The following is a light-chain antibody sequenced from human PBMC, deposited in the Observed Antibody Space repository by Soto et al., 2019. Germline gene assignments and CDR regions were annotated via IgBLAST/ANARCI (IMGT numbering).Light chain of an antibody. CDR1: RSISNY. CDR3: QHSYTAPYT. CDR2: GAS. V-gene: IGKV1-39*01. Sequence: DIQMTQSPSSLSASVGDAVSLTCRASRSISNYVNWYQQKPGRAPKLLISGASSLQRGVPSRFSGSGSGTTFTLTITSLQPDDFAIYFWQHSYTAPYTVGPGTKVEVK. J-gene: IGKJ3*01.